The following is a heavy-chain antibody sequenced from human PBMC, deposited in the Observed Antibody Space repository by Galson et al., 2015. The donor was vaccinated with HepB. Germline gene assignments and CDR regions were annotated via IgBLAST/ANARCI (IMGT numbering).Heavy chain of an antibody. Sequence: SVKVSCKASGGTFSSYTISWVRQAPGQGLEWMGRIIPILGIANYAQKFQGRVTITADKSTSTAYMELSCLRSEDTAVYYCARWGGYCSGGSCYPEPPNYYYYGMDVWGQGTTVTVSS. CDR3: ARWGGYCSGGSCYPEPPNYYYYGMDV. J-gene: IGHJ6*02. V-gene: IGHV1-69*02. CDR2: IIPILGIA. CDR1: GGTFSSYT. D-gene: IGHD2-15*01.